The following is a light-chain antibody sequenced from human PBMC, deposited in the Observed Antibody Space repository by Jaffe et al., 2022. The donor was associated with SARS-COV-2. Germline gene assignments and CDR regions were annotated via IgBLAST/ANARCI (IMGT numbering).Light chain of an antibody. V-gene: IGKV1-5*03. Sequence: DVQMTQSPSTLSASVGDRVTITCRASQSINSWLAWYQQKPGKAPKLLIYKASSLESEVPSRFSGSGSGTEFTLTISSLQPDDFATYYCQQYSTYWTFGQGTKVEIK. J-gene: IGKJ1*01. CDR3: QQYSTYWT. CDR1: QSINSW. CDR2: KAS.